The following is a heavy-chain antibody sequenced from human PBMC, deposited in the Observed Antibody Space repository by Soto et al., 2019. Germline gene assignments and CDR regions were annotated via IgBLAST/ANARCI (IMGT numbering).Heavy chain of an antibody. CDR2: ISGSGGST. CDR1: GFTFSSYA. Sequence: TGGSLRLSCAASGFTFSSYALSWVRQAPGKGLEWVSAISGSGGSTYYADSVKGRFTISRDNSKNTLYLQMNSLRAEDTAVYYCAIRKYDFWSGYMIDYWGQGTLVTAPQ. J-gene: IGHJ4*02. CDR3: AIRKYDFWSGYMIDY. D-gene: IGHD3-3*01. V-gene: IGHV3-23*01.